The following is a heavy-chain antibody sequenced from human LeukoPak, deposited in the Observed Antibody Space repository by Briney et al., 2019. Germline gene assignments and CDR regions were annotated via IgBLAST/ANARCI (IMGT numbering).Heavy chain of an antibody. V-gene: IGHV3-30*03. CDR3: ARRLNLGPDNT. D-gene: IGHD3-16*01. J-gene: IGHJ5*02. Sequence: PGRSLRLSCAASGFTFSSYGMHWVRQAPGKGLEWVAVISYDGSNKYYADSVKGRFTISRDNSKNTLYLQMNSLRAEDTAAYYCARRLNLGPDNTWGQGTLVTVSS. CDR2: ISYDGSNK. CDR1: GFTFSSYG.